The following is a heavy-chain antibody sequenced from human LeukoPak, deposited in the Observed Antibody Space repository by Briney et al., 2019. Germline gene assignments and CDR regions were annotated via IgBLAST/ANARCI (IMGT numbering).Heavy chain of an antibody. D-gene: IGHD5-12*01. CDR3: ARRPRGYSGYEIPPIDY. CDR1: GYTLTSYA. V-gene: IGHV7-4-1*02. CDR2: INTNTGNP. Sequence: ASVKVSCKASGYTLTSYAMNWVRQAPGQGLEWMGWINTNTGNPTYAQGFTGRFVFSLDTSVSTAYLQISSLKAEDTAVYYCARRPRGYSGYEIPPIDYWGQGTLVTVSS. J-gene: IGHJ4*02.